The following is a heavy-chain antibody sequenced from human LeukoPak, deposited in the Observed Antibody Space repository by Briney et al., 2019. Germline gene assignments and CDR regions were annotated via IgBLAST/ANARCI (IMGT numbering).Heavy chain of an antibody. J-gene: IGHJ4*02. CDR3: ATDRSGSYSDY. CDR1: GFTFSSYA. Sequence: GGSLRLSCAASGFTFSSYAMSWVRQAPGKGLEWVSAISGSGGSTYYADFVKGRFTISRDNSKNTLYLQMNSLRDEDTAVYYCATDRSGSYSDYWGQGTPVTVSS. CDR2: ISGSGGST. V-gene: IGHV3-23*01. D-gene: IGHD1-26*01.